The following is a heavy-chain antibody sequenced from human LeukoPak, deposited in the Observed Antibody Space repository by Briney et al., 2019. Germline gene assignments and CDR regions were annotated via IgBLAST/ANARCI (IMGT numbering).Heavy chain of an antibody. J-gene: IGHJ5*02. Sequence: PGRSLRLSCAASGFTFSSYAMHWVRQAPGKGLEWVAVISYDGSNKYYADSVKGRFTISRDNSKNTLYLQMSSLRAEDTAVYYCARDGGGGFDPWGQGTLVTVSS. CDR1: GFTFSSYA. CDR2: ISYDGSNK. CDR3: ARDGGGGFDP. V-gene: IGHV3-30*04. D-gene: IGHD3-3*01.